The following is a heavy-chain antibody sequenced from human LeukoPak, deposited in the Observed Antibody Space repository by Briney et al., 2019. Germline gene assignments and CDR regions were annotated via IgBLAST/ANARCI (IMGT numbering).Heavy chain of an antibody. Sequence: GGSLRLSCAASGFTFSDYYMSWIRQAPGKGLEWVGRIESKTDGGTTDYAAPVKGRFTISRDDSKNTLYLQMNSLKTEDTAVYYCTTESPAAIGAPMGDIWGQGTMVTVSS. J-gene: IGHJ3*02. CDR2: IESKTDGGTT. V-gene: IGHV3-15*04. D-gene: IGHD2-2*01. CDR3: TTESPAAIGAPMGDI. CDR1: GFTFSDYY.